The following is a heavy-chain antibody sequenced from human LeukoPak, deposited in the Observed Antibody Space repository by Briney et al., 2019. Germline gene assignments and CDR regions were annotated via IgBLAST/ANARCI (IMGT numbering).Heavy chain of an antibody. J-gene: IGHJ4*02. Sequence: GGSLRLSCTASGFTFRNYWMSWVRQAPGKGLEWVANIKQDGSEKYYVDSVKGRFTISRDNAKNLLYLQMKSLRAEDTAVYYCARDRTRWDYWGQGTLVTVSS. V-gene: IGHV3-7*03. D-gene: IGHD4-23*01. CDR2: IKQDGSEK. CDR3: ARDRTRWDY. CDR1: GFTFRNYW.